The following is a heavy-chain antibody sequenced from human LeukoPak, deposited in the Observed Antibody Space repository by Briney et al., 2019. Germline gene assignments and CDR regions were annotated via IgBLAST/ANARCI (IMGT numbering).Heavy chain of an antibody. V-gene: IGHV4-31*03. Sequence: SETLSLTCTVSGGSISSGGYYWTWIRQHPGKGLEWIGYIYYSGSTYYNPSLKSRATISVDTSKNQFSLKLSSVTAADTAVYYCARVGYSHGFDCWGQGTLVTVSS. J-gene: IGHJ4*02. CDR1: GGSISSGGYY. CDR3: ARVGYSHGFDC. CDR2: IYYSGST. D-gene: IGHD5-18*01.